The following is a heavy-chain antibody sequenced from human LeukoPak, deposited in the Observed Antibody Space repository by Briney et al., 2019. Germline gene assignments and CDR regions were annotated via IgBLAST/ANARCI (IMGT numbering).Heavy chain of an antibody. CDR1: GFTFSNHG. CDR2: IWYDGSNK. V-gene: IGHV3-33*01. CDR3: ARDRLEAVTDDDYFDY. Sequence: GGSLRLSCAASGFTFSNHGMHWIRQAPGKGPEWVALIWYDGSNKYYGDSVKGRFTISRDNSKNTVYLQMNSLRAEDTGVYYCARDRLEAVTDDDYFDYWGQGTLVTVSS. J-gene: IGHJ4*02. D-gene: IGHD2-21*02.